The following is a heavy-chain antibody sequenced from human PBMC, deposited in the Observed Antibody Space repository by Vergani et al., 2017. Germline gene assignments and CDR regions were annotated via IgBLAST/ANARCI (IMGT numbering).Heavy chain of an antibody. Sequence: EVQLVESGGGLVKPGGSLRLSCAASGFTFSSYSMNWVRQAPGKGLGWVSSISSSSSYIYYADSVKGRFTISRDNAKNSLYLQMNSLRAEDTAVYYCAREGIAAAGPAGRFDYGSQGSLVTVYS. CDR3: AREGIAAAGPAGRFDY. CDR1: GFTFSSYS. V-gene: IGHV3-21*01. J-gene: IGHJ4*02. CDR2: ISSSSSYI. D-gene: IGHD6-13*01.